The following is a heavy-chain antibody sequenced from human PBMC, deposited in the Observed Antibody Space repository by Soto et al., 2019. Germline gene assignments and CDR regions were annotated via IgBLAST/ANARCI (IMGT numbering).Heavy chain of an antibody. CDR2: IYPGESNV. J-gene: IGHJ5*02. Sequence: GESLKISCKGSGFSFTTYWIGWVRQMPGKGLEWMGIIYPGESNVRYSPSFQGQVTISVDKSITTAYLQWSSLKASDTAMYYCARGYCTATICDPWFDPWGQGTLVTVSS. CDR3: ARGYCTATICDPWFDP. V-gene: IGHV5-51*01. D-gene: IGHD2-8*02. CDR1: GFSFTTYW.